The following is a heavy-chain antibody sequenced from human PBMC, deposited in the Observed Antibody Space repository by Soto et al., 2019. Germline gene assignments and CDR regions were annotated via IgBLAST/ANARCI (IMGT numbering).Heavy chain of an antibody. CDR3: ARDRGVAIGYPRNWFDP. CDR1: GGSIISAGYY. D-gene: IGHD2-21*01. CDR2: IYYSGST. Sequence: QVQLQESGPGLVKPSQTLSLTCTVSGGSIISAGYYWTWIRQHPGKGLEWIGYIYYSGSTYYNLSLKSRVTISLETSKNQFSLKLSSVTAADTAVYYCARDRGVAIGYPRNWFDPWGQGTLVTVSS. V-gene: IGHV4-31*03. J-gene: IGHJ5*02.